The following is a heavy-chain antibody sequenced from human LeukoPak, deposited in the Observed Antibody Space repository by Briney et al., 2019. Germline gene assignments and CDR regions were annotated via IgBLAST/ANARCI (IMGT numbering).Heavy chain of an antibody. D-gene: IGHD2-2*01. CDR1: GFTFTSSA. V-gene: IGHV1-58*01. J-gene: IGHJ4*02. Sequence: SVKVSCKASGFTFTSSAVQWVRQARGQRLEWIGWIVVGSGNTNYAQKFQERVTITRDMSTSTAYMELSSLRSEDTAVYYCAADNAYCSSTSCSPSPPGYWGQGTLVTVSS. CDR3: AADNAYCSSTSCSPSPPGY. CDR2: IVVGSGNT.